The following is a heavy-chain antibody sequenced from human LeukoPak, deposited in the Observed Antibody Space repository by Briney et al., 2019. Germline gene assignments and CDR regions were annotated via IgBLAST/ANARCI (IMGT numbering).Heavy chain of an antibody. D-gene: IGHD4/OR15-4a*01. J-gene: IGHJ6*02. Sequence: ASVKVSCKASGYTFTSYGVNWVRQAPGQGLEWMGWISAYNGNTNYAQKLQGRVAMTTDTSTSTAYMELRSLRSDDTAVYYCARAGPNPVYYGMDVWGQGTTVTVSS. CDR1: GYTFTSYG. CDR3: ARAGPNPVYYGMDV. CDR2: ISAYNGNT. V-gene: IGHV1-18*01.